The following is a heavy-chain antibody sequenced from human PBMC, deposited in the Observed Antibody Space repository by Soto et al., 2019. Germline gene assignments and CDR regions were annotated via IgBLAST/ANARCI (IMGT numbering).Heavy chain of an antibody. Sequence: GGSLRLSCAASGFTFSSYAMHWVRQAPDKGLEWVAIMSYDGSNKYYADSVKGRFTISRDNSKNTLYLQMNSLRAEDTAVYYCVREAYGDFYFDYWGQGTLVTVSS. J-gene: IGHJ4*02. CDR2: MSYDGSNK. CDR1: GFTFSSYA. V-gene: IGHV3-30-3*01. CDR3: VREAYGDFYFDY. D-gene: IGHD4-17*01.